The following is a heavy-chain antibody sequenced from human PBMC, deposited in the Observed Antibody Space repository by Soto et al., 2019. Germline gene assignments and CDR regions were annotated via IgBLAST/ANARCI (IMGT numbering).Heavy chain of an antibody. CDR2: MNPNSGNT. CDR3: VRMASSGTLNWFDP. D-gene: IGHD1-1*01. J-gene: IGHJ5*02. V-gene: IGHV1-8*02. Sequence: ASVKVSCKASGYTFTSYDISWVRQATGQGLEWMGWMNPNSGNTGYALKFQGRVSMTRNTSIYTVYLELSSLASDDTAVYYCVRMASSGTLNWFDPWGQGTLVTVSS. CDR1: GYTFTSYD.